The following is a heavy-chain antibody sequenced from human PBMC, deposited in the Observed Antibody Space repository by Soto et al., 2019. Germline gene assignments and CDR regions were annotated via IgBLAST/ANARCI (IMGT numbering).Heavy chain of an antibody. J-gene: IGHJ4*02. CDR1: GYNFTTFW. V-gene: IGHV5-51*01. Sequence: GESLKISCKGSGYNFTTFWIGWVRQMPGKGLEWMGVIYPGDSETKYSPDFEGQVTISADRSTNTAYLQWRSLRASDTAMYYCARLGFPGAIYFDSWGLGTLVTVSS. CDR3: ARLGFPGAIYFDS. CDR2: IYPGDSET.